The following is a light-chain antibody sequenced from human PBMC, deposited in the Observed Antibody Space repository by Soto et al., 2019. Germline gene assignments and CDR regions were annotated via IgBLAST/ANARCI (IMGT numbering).Light chain of an antibody. J-gene: IGKJ3*01. CDR1: QDISIY. CDR2: DAS. CDR3: LQYDNLPFT. V-gene: IGKV1-33*01. Sequence: DIQMTQSPSSLSASVGDRVTITCQESQDISIYLNWYQQKPGKAPKLLIYDASNLETGVPSRFSGSGSGTDFTFTISSLQPEDIATYYCLQYDNLPFTFGPGTKVDIK.